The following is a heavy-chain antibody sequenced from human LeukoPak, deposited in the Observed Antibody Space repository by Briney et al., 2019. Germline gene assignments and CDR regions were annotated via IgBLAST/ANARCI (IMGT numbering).Heavy chain of an antibody. D-gene: IGHD5-18*01. J-gene: IGHJ4*02. V-gene: IGHV4-39*01. CDR3: ARGYGGYSYGSFDY. CDR1: GGSISSSSYY. CDR2: IYYSGST. Sequence: SETLSLTCTVSGGSISSSSYYWGWIGQPPGKGLEWIGSIYYSGSTYYNPSLKSRVTISVDTSKNQFSLKLSSVTTADTAVYYCARGYGGYSYGSFDYWGQGTLVTVSS.